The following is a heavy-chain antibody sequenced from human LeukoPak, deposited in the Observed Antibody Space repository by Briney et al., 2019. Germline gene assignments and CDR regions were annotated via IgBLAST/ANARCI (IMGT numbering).Heavy chain of an antibody. J-gene: IGHJ4*02. D-gene: IGHD7-27*01. CDR3: ARENWGCDY. V-gene: IGHV3-30-3*01. Sequence: GGSLRLSCAASGFAFSSYAMHWVRQAPGKGLEWVAVIIYDGSNKYYADSVKGRFTISRDNSNNTLYLQVNSLRAEDTAVYYCARENWGCDYWGQGTLVTVSS. CDR2: IIYDGSNK. CDR1: GFAFSSYA.